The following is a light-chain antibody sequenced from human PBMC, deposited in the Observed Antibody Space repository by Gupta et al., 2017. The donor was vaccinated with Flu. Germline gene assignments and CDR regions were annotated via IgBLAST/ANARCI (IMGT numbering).Light chain of an antibody. CDR3: SSDTSSNTLV. J-gene: IGLJ3*02. CDR1: SSDVGGYHF. Sequence: SITISCTGTSSDVGGYHFVSWYQHHPGKAHKLMIFEVSNRPSGVSNRFSGSKSGNTASLTISGLQAEDEADYYCSSDTSSNTLVFGGGTELTVL. CDR2: EVS. V-gene: IGLV2-14*01.